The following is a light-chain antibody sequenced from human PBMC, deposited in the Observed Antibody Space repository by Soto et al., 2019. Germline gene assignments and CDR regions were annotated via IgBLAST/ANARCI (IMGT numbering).Light chain of an antibody. CDR1: SSNIGAGYD. CDR3: QSYDSSLSGSG. J-gene: IGLJ7*01. Sequence: QSVLTQPPSVSGAPGQRVTISCTGSSSNIGAGYDVHWYQQLPGTAPKLLSYGNSNRPSGVPDRFSGSKSGTSASLAITGLQAEDEADYYCQSYDSSLSGSGFGGGTQLTVL. V-gene: IGLV1-40*01. CDR2: GNS.